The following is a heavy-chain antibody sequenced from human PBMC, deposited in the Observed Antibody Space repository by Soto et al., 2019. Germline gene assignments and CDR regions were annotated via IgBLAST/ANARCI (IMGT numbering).Heavy chain of an antibody. J-gene: IGHJ4*02. CDR3: ARVDLRRIYREKTTKFDY. CDR2: ISAYNGNT. D-gene: IGHD3-16*02. Sequence: ASVKVSCKASGYTFTSYGISWVRQAPGQGLEWMGWISAYNGNTNYAQKLQGRVTMTTDTSTSTAYMELRSLRSDDTAVYYCARVDLRRIYREKTTKFDYWGQGTLVTVSS. CDR1: GYTFTSYG. V-gene: IGHV1-18*01.